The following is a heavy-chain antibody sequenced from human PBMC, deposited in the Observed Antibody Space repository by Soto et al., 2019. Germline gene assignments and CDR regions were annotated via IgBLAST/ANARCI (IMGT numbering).Heavy chain of an antibody. D-gene: IGHD1-26*01. CDR1: GFSFTSYV. CDR2: ISAGDEST. CDR3: AKASSTGIHYPNYFDK. J-gene: IGHJ4*02. V-gene: IGHV3-23*01. Sequence: EVQLLESGGGLIQPGGSLRLSCAASGFSFTSYVMTWVRQAPGKGLEWVSGISAGDESTHFADSVKGRFTISRDNAKNPLYLTMNSLRAEDTAMYYWAKASSTGIHYPNYFDKRSQGTLVT.